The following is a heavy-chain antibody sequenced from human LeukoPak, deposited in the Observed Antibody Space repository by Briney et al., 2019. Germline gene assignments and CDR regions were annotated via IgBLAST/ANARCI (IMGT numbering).Heavy chain of an antibody. CDR2: ISWNGDST. V-gene: IGHV3-11*04. Sequence: LSLTCTVSGGSISSYYWSWIRQPAGKGLEWVSSISWNGDSTDYGDSVKGRFTISRDNAKNSLYPQMNSLRAEDTAVYYCASPYCHGGSCRLYFDYWGQGTLVTVSS. CDR1: GGSISSYY. J-gene: IGHJ4*02. CDR3: ASPYCHGGSCRLYFDY. D-gene: IGHD2-15*01.